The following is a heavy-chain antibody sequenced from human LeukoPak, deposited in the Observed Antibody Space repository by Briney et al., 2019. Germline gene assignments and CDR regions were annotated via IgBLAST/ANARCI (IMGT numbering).Heavy chain of an antibody. D-gene: IGHD2-2*01. CDR2: ISYDGSNK. CDR3: ARDRGFTSSVPAAPDAFDI. V-gene: IGHV3-30-3*01. Sequence: GGSLRLSCAASGFTFSSYAMHWVRQAPGKGLEWVAVISYDGSNKYYADSVKGRFTISRDNSKNTLYLQMNSLRAEDTAVYYCARDRGFTSSVPAAPDAFDIWGQGTMVTVSS. J-gene: IGHJ3*02. CDR1: GFTFSSYA.